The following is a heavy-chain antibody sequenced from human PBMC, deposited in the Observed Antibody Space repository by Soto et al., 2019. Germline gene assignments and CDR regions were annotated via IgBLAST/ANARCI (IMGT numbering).Heavy chain of an antibody. CDR3: ARDDSSGPYVVYFEY. J-gene: IGHJ4*02. Sequence: ASVKVSCKASGYTFTSYGISWVRQAPGQGLEWMGWISAYNGNTNYAQKLQGRVTMTTDTSTSTAYMELRSLRSDDTAVYYCARDDSSGPYVVYFEYWGQGTLVTVSS. CDR1: GYTFTSYG. V-gene: IGHV1-18*01. CDR2: ISAYNGNT. D-gene: IGHD3-22*01.